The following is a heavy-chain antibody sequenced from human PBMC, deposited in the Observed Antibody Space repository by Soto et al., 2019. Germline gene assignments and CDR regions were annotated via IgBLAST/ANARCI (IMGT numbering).Heavy chain of an antibody. CDR1: GYNFTSYW. CDR2: IDPSDSYT. V-gene: IGHV5-10-1*01. CDR3: ARRGYCITTISYGMRYYGMDV. Sequence: PGESLKIPCKGSGYNFTSYWINWVRQMPGKGLEWLGRIDPSDSYTSYSPSFQGHVTISADKSISTAYLQWSSLKASDTSMYFCARRGYCITTISYGMRYYGMDVWGHGTTVTVS. J-gene: IGHJ6*02. D-gene: IGHD2-2*01.